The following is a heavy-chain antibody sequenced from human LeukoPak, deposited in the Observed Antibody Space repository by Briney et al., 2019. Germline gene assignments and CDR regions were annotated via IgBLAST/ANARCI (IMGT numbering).Heavy chain of an antibody. Sequence: GESLKISCKGSGYSFTSYWIGWVRQMPGKGLEWMGIIYPGDSDTRYSPSFQGQVTISADKSISTAYLQWSSLKASDTAMYYCARRDCSSGSCYKSRQNAFDIWGQGTMVTVSS. CDR3: ARRDCSSGSCYKSRQNAFDI. CDR2: IYPGDSDT. J-gene: IGHJ3*02. CDR1: GYSFTSYW. D-gene: IGHD2-15*01. V-gene: IGHV5-51*01.